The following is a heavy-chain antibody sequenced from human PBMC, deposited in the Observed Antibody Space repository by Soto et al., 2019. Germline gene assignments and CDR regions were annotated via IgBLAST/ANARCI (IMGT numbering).Heavy chain of an antibody. CDR1: GGSISSGDYY. V-gene: IGHV4-30-4*01. D-gene: IGHD6-13*01. CDR3: ARDSIAAAGTFWFDP. J-gene: IGHJ5*02. CDR2: IYYSGST. Sequence: SETLSLTCTVSGGSISSGDYYWSWIRQPPGKGLEWIGYIYYSGSTYYNPSLKSRVTISVDTSKNQFSLKLSSVTAADTAVYYCARDSIAAAGTFWFDPWGQGTLVTVSS.